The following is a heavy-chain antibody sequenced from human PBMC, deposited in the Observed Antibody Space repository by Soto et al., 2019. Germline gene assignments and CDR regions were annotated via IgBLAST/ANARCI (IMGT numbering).Heavy chain of an antibody. Sequence: GGSLRLSCAASGFTFFHYAMTWVRQTPGKGLEWVSTVSGGGDGTYYADSVKGRFTISRDNSKNTVYLQIASLRAEDTAVYYCAKDASYYYYGMDVWGQGTTVTVAS. V-gene: IGHV3-23*01. J-gene: IGHJ6*02. CDR1: GFTFFHYA. CDR2: VSGGGDGT. CDR3: AKDASYYYYGMDV.